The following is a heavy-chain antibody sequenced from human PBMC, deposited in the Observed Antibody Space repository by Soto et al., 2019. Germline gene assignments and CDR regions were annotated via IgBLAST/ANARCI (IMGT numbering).Heavy chain of an antibody. J-gene: IGHJ5*02. CDR2: IIPIFGTA. V-gene: IGHV1-69*13. D-gene: IGHD1-1*01. CDR1: GGTFSSYA. CDR3: ASQGTASGWFDP. Sequence: SGKVCCKASGGTFSSYAISWVRSAPGQGLEWMGGIIPIFGTANYAMKFQGRVTIPADESASTACMELSSLRSEDTAVYYCASQGTASGWFDPGGQGTLVTVFS.